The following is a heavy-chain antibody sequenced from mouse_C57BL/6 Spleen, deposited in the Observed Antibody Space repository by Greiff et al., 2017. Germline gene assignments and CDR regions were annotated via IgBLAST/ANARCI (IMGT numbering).Heavy chain of an antibody. CDR3: ARSGYYGRYAMDY. D-gene: IGHD1-1*01. Sequence: VQLKESGPELVKPGASVKMSCKASGYTFTDYNMHWVKQSHGKSLEWIGYINPNNGGTSYNQKFKGKATLTVNKSSSTAYMELRSLTSEDSAVYYCARSGYYGRYAMDYWGQGTSVTVSS. V-gene: IGHV1-22*01. J-gene: IGHJ4*01. CDR2: INPNNGGT. CDR1: GYTFTDYN.